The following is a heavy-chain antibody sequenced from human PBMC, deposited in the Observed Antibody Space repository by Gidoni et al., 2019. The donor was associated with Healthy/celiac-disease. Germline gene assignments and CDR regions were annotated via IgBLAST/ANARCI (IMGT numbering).Heavy chain of an antibody. J-gene: IGHJ4*02. CDR1: GFTFSSYG. D-gene: IGHD6-19*01. Sequence: GESGGGVVQPGRSLRLSCAASGFTFSSYGIHWVRQAPGKGLEWVAVIWYDGSNKYYADSVKGRFTISRDNSKNTLYLQMNSLRAEDTAVYYCARVDSSGWDSNEGAFGYFDYWGQGTLVTVSS. V-gene: IGHV3-33*01. CDR2: IWYDGSNK. CDR3: ARVDSSGWDSNEGAFGYFDY.